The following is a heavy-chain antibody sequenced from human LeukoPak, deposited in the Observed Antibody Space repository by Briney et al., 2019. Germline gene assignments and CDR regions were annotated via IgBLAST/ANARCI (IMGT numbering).Heavy chain of an antibody. CDR1: GGSISSSSYY. CDR2: IYYSGST. CDR3: ARQGSGNYLSPVNY. V-gene: IGHV4-39*01. J-gene: IGHJ4*02. D-gene: IGHD1-26*01. Sequence: PSETLSLTCTVSGGSISSSSYYWGWIRQPPGKGLEWIGTIYYSGSTYYNPSLKSRVTISVDTSKNQFSLKPSSVTAADTAVYYCARQGSGNYLSPVNYWGQGTLVTVSS.